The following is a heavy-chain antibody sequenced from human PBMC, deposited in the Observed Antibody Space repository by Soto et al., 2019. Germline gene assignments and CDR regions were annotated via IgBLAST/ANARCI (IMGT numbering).Heavy chain of an antibody. CDR2: INAGNGNT. D-gene: IGHD3-22*01. CDR3: ARDPGNSDDSPRYYDY. V-gene: IGHV1-3*01. Sequence: QVQLVQSGAEVKKPGASVKVSCKASGYTFTTYAIHWVRQAPGQRLEWMGWINAGNGNTKYSQRFQGRVTITRDTSESTAYMELSSLRSEDTAVYFCARDPGNSDDSPRYYDYWGQGTLVTVSS. J-gene: IGHJ4*02. CDR1: GYTFTTYA.